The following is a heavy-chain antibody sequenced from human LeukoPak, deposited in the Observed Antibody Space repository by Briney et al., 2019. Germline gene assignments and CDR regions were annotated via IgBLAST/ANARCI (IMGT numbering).Heavy chain of an antibody. CDR2: IYTSGST. D-gene: IGHD3-10*01. CDR1: GVSISSYY. V-gene: IGHV4-4*09. CDR3: ARHVGGSGSYEIDY. Sequence: KPSETLSLTCTVSGVSISSYYWSWIRQPPGKGLEWIGYIYTSGSTNYNPSLKSRVTISVDTSKNQFSLKLSSVTAADTAVYYCARHVGGSGSYEIDYWGQGTLVTVSS. J-gene: IGHJ4*02.